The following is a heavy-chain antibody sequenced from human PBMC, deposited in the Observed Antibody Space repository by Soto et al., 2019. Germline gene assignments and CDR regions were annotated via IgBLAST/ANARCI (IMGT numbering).Heavy chain of an antibody. D-gene: IGHD3-22*01. J-gene: IGHJ6*02. Sequence: QVQLVQSGAEVKKPGSSVKVSCKASGGSLSNYGISWVRQAPGQGLEWMGAIIPVFGTPNYAQNFQDRVTITADESTTTVCMEVRSLTSEDTAVYYCARGDATKIVVTTYYAMDVWGQGTTVTVSS. CDR3: ARGDATKIVVTTYYAMDV. CDR2: IIPVFGTP. CDR1: GGSLSNYG. V-gene: IGHV1-69*12.